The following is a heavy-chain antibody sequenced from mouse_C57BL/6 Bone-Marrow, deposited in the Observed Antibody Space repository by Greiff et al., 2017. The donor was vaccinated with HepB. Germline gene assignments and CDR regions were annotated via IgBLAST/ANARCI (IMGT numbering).Heavy chain of an antibody. CDR3: AREGDYYYGSSYGGYWYFDV. Sequence: QVQLQQPGAELVKPGASVKLSCKASGYTFTSYWMHWVKQRPGQGLEWIGMIHPNSGSTNYNEKFKSKATLTVDKSSSTAYMQLSSLTSEDSAVYYCAREGDYYYGSSYGGYWYFDVWGTGTTVTVSP. CDR2: IHPNSGST. D-gene: IGHD1-1*01. CDR1: GYTFTSYW. V-gene: IGHV1-64*01. J-gene: IGHJ1*03.